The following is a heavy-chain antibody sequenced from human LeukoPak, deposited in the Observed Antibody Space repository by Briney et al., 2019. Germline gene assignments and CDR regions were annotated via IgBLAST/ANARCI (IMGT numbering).Heavy chain of an antibody. CDR1: GGSISSYS. V-gene: IGHV4-59*01. J-gene: IGHJ4*02. Sequence: SETLSLTCTVSGGSISSYSWSWIRQPPGKGLEWIGYMYNSGSTNYNPSLKSRVTISVDTSKNQFSLKLSSVTAADTAVYYCARGGSFFEYWGQGTLVTVSS. D-gene: IGHD1-26*01. CDR3: ARGGSFFEY. CDR2: MYNSGST.